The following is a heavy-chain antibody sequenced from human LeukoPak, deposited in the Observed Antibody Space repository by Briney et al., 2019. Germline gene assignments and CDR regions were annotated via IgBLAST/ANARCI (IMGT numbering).Heavy chain of an antibody. CDR1: GFTFSSYS. J-gene: IGHJ4*02. D-gene: IGHD3-3*01. CDR3: AKRDDFWSGYTDY. V-gene: IGHV3-21*04. CDR2: ISSSSSYI. Sequence: GGSLRLSCAASGFTFSSYSMNWVRQAPGKGLEWVSSISSSSSYIYYADSVKGRFTISRDNSKNTLYLQMNSLRAEDTAVYYCAKRDDFWSGYTDYWGQGTLVTVSS.